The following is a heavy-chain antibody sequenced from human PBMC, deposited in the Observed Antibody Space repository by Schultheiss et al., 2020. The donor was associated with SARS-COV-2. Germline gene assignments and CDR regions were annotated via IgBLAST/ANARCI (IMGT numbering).Heavy chain of an antibody. CDR3: ARVSAKQLVRDAFDI. Sequence: GGSLRLSCAASGFSFSSYGMHWVRQAPGKGLEWVAVISYDGSKKYYADSVKGRFTISRDNSNNTLYLQMNSLRDEDTAVYYCARVSAKQLVRDAFDIWGQGTMVTVSS. D-gene: IGHD6-13*01. J-gene: IGHJ3*02. CDR2: ISYDGSKK. V-gene: IGHV3-30*03. CDR1: GFSFSSYG.